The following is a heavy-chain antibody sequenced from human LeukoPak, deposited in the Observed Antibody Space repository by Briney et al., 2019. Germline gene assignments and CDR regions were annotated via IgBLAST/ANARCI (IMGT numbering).Heavy chain of an antibody. CDR3: ARHRYYYDSSGSPHFVY. J-gene: IGHJ4*02. V-gene: IGHV3-21*01. CDR1: GFTFSSYS. D-gene: IGHD3-22*01. Sequence: GGSLRLSCAASGFTFSSYSMNRVRQAPGKGLGWVSSISSSSSYIYYADSVKGRFTISRDNAKNSLYLQMDSLRAEDTAVYYCARHRYYYDSSGSPHFVYWGQGTLVTVSS. CDR2: ISSSSSYI.